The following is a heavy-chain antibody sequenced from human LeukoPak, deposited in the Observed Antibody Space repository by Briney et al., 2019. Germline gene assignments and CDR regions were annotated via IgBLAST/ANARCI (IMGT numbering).Heavy chain of an antibody. CDR2: IYSGGST. CDR1: GFTVSSNY. D-gene: IGHD1-26*01. V-gene: IGHV3-66*01. CDR3: AKVAEVGATGYYYYMDV. Sequence: GGSLRLFCAASGFTVSSNYMNWVRQAPGKGLVWVSVIYSGGSTYYADSVKGRFTISRDNSKNTLYLQMNSLRAEDTAVYYCAKVAEVGATGYYYYMDVWGKGTTVTISS. J-gene: IGHJ6*03.